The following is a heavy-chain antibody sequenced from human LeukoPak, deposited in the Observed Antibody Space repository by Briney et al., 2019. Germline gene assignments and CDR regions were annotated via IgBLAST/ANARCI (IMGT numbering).Heavy chain of an antibody. CDR3: AKTPTGIAVAGTSNYFDY. CDR1: GFTFDDYA. CDR2: ISWNSGSI. Sequence: GGSLRLSCAASGFTFDDYAMHWVRQAPGKGLEWVSGISWNSGSIGYADSVKGRFTISRDNAKNSLYLQMNSLRAEDTALYYCAKTPTGIAVAGTSNYFDYWGQGTLVTVSS. J-gene: IGHJ4*02. V-gene: IGHV3-9*01. D-gene: IGHD6-19*01.